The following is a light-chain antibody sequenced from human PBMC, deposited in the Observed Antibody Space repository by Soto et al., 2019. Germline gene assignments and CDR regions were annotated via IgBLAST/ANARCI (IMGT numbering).Light chain of an antibody. CDR2: YNN. J-gene: IGLJ1*01. Sequence: QSVLTQPTSASGTPGQRVTISCSGRSSNIGSNYVYWYQQLAGTAPKLLIYYNNQRPSGVPDRFSGSKSGTSASLAISGLRSEDEADYYCATWDDSLSGYVFGTGTKLTVL. V-gene: IGLV1-47*02. CDR3: ATWDDSLSGYV. CDR1: SSNIGSNY.